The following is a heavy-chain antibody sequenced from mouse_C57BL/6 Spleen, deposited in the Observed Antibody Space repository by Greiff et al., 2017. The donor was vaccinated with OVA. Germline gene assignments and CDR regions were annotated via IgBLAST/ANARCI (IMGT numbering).Heavy chain of an antibody. Sequence: QVQLQQPGAELVMPGASVKLSCKASGYTFTSYWMHWVKQRPGQGLEWIGEIDPSDSYTNYNQKFKGKSTLTVDKSSSTAYMQLSSLTSEDSAVYYCARAGGIGDYWGQGTTLTVSS. CDR2: IDPSDSYT. J-gene: IGHJ2*01. D-gene: IGHD2-14*01. V-gene: IGHV1-69*01. CDR1: GYTFTSYW. CDR3: ARAGGIGDY.